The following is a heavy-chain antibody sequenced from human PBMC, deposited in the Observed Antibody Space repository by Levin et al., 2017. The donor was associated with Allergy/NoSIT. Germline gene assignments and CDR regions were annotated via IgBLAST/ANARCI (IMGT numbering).Heavy chain of an antibody. CDR2: IYYSGST. D-gene: IGHD3-9*01. J-gene: IGHJ5*02. CDR3: ARDLQPGWLGWFDP. CDR1: GGSISSYY. V-gene: IGHV4-59*01. Sequence: SETLSLTCTVSGGSISSYYWSWIRQPPGKGLEWIGYIYYSGSTNYNPSLKSRVTISVDTSKNQFSLKLSSVTAADTAVYYCARDLQPGWLGWFDPWGQGTLVTVSS.